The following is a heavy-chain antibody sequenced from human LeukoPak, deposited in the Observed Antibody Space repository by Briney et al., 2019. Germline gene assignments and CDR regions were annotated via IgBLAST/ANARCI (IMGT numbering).Heavy chain of an antibody. D-gene: IGHD6-6*01. CDR1: GFTLSNYV. J-gene: IGHJ4*02. CDR3: ARGGAARPDF. V-gene: IGHV3-30*03. CDR2: ISYDGSNE. Sequence: TGGSLRLSCATSGFTLSNYVMHWVRQAPGKGLEWVAVISYDGSNEYYADSVKGRFTISRDNAKNSLYLQMNSLRVEDTAVYYCARGGAARPDFWGQGTLVTVSS.